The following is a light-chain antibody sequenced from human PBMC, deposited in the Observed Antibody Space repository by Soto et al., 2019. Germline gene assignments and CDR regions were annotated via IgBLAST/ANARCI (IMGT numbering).Light chain of an antibody. J-gene: IGKJ3*01. CDR2: DAF. CDR3: QQRGSLFS. CDR1: QSVGTY. Sequence: EIVLTQSPATLSLSPGKRATLSCRASQSVGTYLAWYQQRPGQAPRLLIYDAFHRATGIPARFSGSGAGTDFSRTINSLEPEDFAIYYCQQRGSLFSFGPGTKVDFK. V-gene: IGKV3-11*01.